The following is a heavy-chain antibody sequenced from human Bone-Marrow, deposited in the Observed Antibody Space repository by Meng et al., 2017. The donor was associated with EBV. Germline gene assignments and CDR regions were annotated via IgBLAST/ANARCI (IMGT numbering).Heavy chain of an antibody. D-gene: IGHD1-26*01. V-gene: IGHV4-4*02. CDR1: GGSIRTNFW. Sequence: QVRVQESGPGQGKVSGTLSLTCAVSGGSIRTNFWWSWVRQSPGKGLEWIGEIYYSGTTTYNPSLKSRVTISVDKSKNQFSLKLTSVTAADTAVYYCARGSIKSGSYSIDSWGQGILVTVSS. CDR2: IYYSGTT. J-gene: IGHJ4*02. CDR3: ARGSIKSGSYSIDS.